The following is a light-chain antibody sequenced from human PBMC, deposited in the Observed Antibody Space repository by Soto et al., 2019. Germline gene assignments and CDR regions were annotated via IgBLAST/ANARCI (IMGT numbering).Light chain of an antibody. CDR2: KAS. CDR1: QSISSS. V-gene: IGKV1-5*03. CDR3: QQYNSYSWA. J-gene: IGKJ1*01. Sequence: DIQMTQSPSTLSASVGDTVTVTCRASQSISSSLAWYQQKPGKAPKLLIYKASSLESGVPSRFSGSGSGTEFTLTISSLQPDDFAAYYCQQYNSYSWAFGQGTKVDIK.